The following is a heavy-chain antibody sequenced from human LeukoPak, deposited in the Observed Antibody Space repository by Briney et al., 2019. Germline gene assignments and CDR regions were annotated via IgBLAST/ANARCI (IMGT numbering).Heavy chain of an antibody. CDR2: TYYRSKWYN. Sequence: SQTLSLTCAISGDSVSSNSAAWNWIRQSPSRGLEWLGRTYYRSKWYNDYAVSVKSRITINPDTSKNQFSLQLNSVTPEDTAVYYCAREERCTNGVCYAYYYYGMDVWGQGTTVTVSS. CDR3: AREERCTNGVCYAYYYYGMDV. J-gene: IGHJ6*02. V-gene: IGHV6-1*01. CDR1: GDSVSSNSAA. D-gene: IGHD2-8*01.